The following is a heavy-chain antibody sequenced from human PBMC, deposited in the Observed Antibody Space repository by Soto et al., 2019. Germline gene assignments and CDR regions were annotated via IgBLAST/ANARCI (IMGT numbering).Heavy chain of an antibody. J-gene: IGHJ6*03. CDR3: ARDSFSVTDYYYYYYMVF. CDR2: ISSSSSYI. Sequence: GGSLRLSCAASGFTFSSYSMNWVRQAPGKGLEWVSSISSSSSYIYYADSVKGRFAISRDNAKNSLYLQMNSLRAEDTAVYYCARDSFSVTDYYYYYYMVFWGKGPTVTAP. D-gene: IGHD4-17*01. V-gene: IGHV3-21*01. CDR1: GFTFSSYS.